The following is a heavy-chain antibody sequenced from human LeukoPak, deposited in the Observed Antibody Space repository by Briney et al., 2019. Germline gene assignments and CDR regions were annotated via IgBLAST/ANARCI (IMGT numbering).Heavy chain of an antibody. V-gene: IGHV3-30*02. J-gene: IGHJ4*02. CDR1: GFTFSSYG. D-gene: IGHD3-22*01. Sequence: PGGSLRLSCAASGFTFSSYGMHWVRQAPGKGLEWVAFIRDDGGNRYHADSVKGRFAISRDNSKNTLYLQMNSLRAEDTAIYYCAKYSHDSSGSYDYWGQGTLVTVSS. CDR3: AKYSHDSSGSYDY. CDR2: IRDDGGNR.